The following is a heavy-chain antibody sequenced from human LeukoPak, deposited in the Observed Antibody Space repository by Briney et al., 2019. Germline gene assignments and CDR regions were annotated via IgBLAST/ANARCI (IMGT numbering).Heavy chain of an antibody. CDR2: INPNSGGT. J-gene: IGHJ4*02. Sequence: GASVKVSCKASGYTFTGYYMHWVRQAPGQGLEWMGWINPNSGGTNHAQKFQGRVTMTRDTSISTAYMELSRLRSDDTAVYYCARDYDCSGGSCYSVLCDYWGQGTLVTVSS. CDR3: ARDYDCSGGSCYSVLCDY. CDR1: GYTFTGYY. D-gene: IGHD2-15*01. V-gene: IGHV1-2*02.